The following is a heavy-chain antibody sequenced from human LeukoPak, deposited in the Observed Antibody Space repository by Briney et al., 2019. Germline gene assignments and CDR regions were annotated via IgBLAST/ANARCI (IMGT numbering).Heavy chain of an antibody. CDR1: GFTVSSNY. CDR2: IYSGGGT. CDR3: AFYCSGTSCATD. D-gene: IGHD2-2*01. J-gene: IGHJ4*02. Sequence: PGGSLRLSCVVSGFTVSSNYMSWVRQAPGKGLEWVSVIYSGGGTYYADSVKGRFTISRDNSKNTLYLQMNSLRAEDTAVYYCAFYCSGTSCATDWGQGTLVTVSS. V-gene: IGHV3-53*01.